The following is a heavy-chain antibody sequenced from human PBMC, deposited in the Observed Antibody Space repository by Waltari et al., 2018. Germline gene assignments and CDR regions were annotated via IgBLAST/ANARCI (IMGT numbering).Heavy chain of an antibody. Sequence: EVQLVESGGVVVQPGGSLRLSCAASGFTFDDYPMHWVRHAPGKVLEWVSLISWDGGSTYYADSVKGRFTISRDNSKNSLYLQMNSLRTEDTALYYCAKDAIDRGIAVAGRPYYFDYWGQGTLVTVSS. V-gene: IGHV3-43*01. J-gene: IGHJ4*02. CDR2: ISWDGGST. D-gene: IGHD6-19*01. CDR1: GFTFDDYP. CDR3: AKDAIDRGIAVAGRPYYFDY.